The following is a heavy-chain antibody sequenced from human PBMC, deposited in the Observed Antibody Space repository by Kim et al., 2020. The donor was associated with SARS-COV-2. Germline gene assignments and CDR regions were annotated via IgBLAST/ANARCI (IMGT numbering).Heavy chain of an antibody. J-gene: IGHJ2*01. D-gene: IGHD3-22*01. CDR1: GGSISYYY. Sequence: SETLSLTCTVSGGSISYYYWSWIRQPPGKGLEWIGYVFDSGSTNYNPSLKSRVTISLDTSKKQFSLQLTSVTAADTAVYYCARGKYYYDGSGNPRFWYCDLWGRGTLVTVSS. V-gene: IGHV4-59*01. CDR3: ARGKYYYDGSGNPRFWYCDL. CDR2: VFDSGST.